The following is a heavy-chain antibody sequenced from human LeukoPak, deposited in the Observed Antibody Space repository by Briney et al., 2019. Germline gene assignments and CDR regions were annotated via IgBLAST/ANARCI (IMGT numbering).Heavy chain of an antibody. Sequence: PGRSLRLSCAASGFTFSSYGMHWVRQAPGKGLEWVAVISYDGSNKYYADSVKGRFTSSRDNSKNTLYLQMNSLRAEDTAVYYCAKREAFDIWGQGTMVTVSS. CDR3: AKREAFDI. J-gene: IGHJ3*02. V-gene: IGHV3-30*18. CDR1: GFTFSSYG. CDR2: ISYDGSNK.